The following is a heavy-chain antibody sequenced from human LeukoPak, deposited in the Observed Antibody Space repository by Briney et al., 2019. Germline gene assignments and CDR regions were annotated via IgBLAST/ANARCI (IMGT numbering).Heavy chain of an antibody. CDR2: FDPEHVET. CDR3: AAAAPLGETSLTRPDDAFEI. Sequence: ASVKVSCKVSGSTLTELSVHWVRQTPEKGLQWMGGFDPEHVETAYAQNFQGRVSMSEDTSTDTAYMELNNLKSDDTAIYYCAAAAPLGETSLTRPDDAFEIWGLGTMVTVSS. J-gene: IGHJ3*02. V-gene: IGHV1-24*01. D-gene: IGHD3-16*01. CDR1: GSTLTELS.